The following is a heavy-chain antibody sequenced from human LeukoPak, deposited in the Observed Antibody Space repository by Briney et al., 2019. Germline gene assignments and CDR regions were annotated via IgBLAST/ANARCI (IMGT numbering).Heavy chain of an antibody. D-gene: IGHD3-3*01. CDR3: ARGHYDFWSGYQKFDY. CDR1: GFTFSSYS. V-gene: IGHV3-21*01. Sequence: TGGSLRLSCAASGFTFSSYSMNWVRQAPGKGLEWVSSISSSSSYIYYADSVKGRFTISRDNAKNTLYLQMNSLRAEDTAVYYCARGHYDFWSGYQKFDYWGQGTLVTVSS. CDR2: ISSSSSYI. J-gene: IGHJ4*02.